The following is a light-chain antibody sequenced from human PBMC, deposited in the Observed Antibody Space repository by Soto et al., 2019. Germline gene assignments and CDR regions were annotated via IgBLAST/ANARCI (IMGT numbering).Light chain of an antibody. V-gene: IGKV1-5*03. Sequence: DIPMTQSPSTLSASVGDRVTITCRASQSISSLLALYQQKPGRDPALLIYKASSLESGVPSRFSGSGSGTEFSLTISSLQPDDSAKYYCQHYNSYPLTFGQGTRLEIK. CDR1: QSISSL. CDR2: KAS. J-gene: IGKJ5*01. CDR3: QHYNSYPLT.